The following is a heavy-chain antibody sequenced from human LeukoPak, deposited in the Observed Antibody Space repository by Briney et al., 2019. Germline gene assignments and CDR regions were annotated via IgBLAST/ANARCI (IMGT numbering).Heavy chain of an antibody. CDR2: IRYDGSNK. CDR3: AKVGYSSSWYGGDYYYYMDV. Sequence: GGSLRLSCAASGFTFSSYGMHWVRQAPGKGLEWVAFIRYDGSNKYYADSVKGRFTISRDNSKNTLYLQMNSLRAEDTAVYYCAKVGYSSSWYGGDYYYYMDVWGKGTTVTVSS. D-gene: IGHD6-13*01. CDR1: GFTFSSYG. V-gene: IGHV3-30*02. J-gene: IGHJ6*03.